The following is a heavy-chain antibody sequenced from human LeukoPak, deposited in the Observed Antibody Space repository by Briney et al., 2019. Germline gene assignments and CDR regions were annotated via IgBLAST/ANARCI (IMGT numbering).Heavy chain of an antibody. CDR2: IYYSGST. CDR1: GGSISSYY. J-gene: IGHJ6*03. Sequence: SETLSLTCTVSGGSISSYYWSWIRQPPGKGLEWIGYIYYSGSTYYNPSLKSRVTISVDTSKNQFSLKLSSVTAADTAVYYCARDRRVVIAGYYHYYMDVWGKGTTVTISS. V-gene: IGHV4-59*01. D-gene: IGHD2/OR15-2a*01. CDR3: ARDRRVVIAGYYHYYMDV.